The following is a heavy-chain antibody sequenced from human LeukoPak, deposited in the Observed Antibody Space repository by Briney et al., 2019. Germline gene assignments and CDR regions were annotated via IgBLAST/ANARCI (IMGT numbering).Heavy chain of an antibody. D-gene: IGHD2-15*01. CDR3: ARGRGRVATHYYYYYYMDV. Sequence: SVKVSCKASGGTFSSYAISWVRQAPGQGLEWMGGINPIFGTANYAQKFQGRVTITTDESTSTAYMELSSLRSEDTAVYYCARGRGRVATHYYYYYYMDVWGKGTTVTVSS. CDR1: GGTFSSYA. J-gene: IGHJ6*03. V-gene: IGHV1-69*05. CDR2: INPIFGTA.